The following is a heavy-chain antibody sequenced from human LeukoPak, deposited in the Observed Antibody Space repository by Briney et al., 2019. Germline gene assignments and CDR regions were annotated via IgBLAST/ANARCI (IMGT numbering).Heavy chain of an antibody. J-gene: IGHJ4*02. CDR2: INGDGSAT. CDR3: AKRLVAAGPNFDY. CDR1: GFTFNNYW. V-gene: IGHV3-74*01. Sequence: GGSLRLSCAASGFTFNNYWMQWVRQAPGKGLVWVSIINGDGSATNYADSVKGRFTISRDNSKNTLYLQMNSLRAEDTAVYYCAKRLVAAGPNFDYWGQGTLVTVSS. D-gene: IGHD6-13*01.